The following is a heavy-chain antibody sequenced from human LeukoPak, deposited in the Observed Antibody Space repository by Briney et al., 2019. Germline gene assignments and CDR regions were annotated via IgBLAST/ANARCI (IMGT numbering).Heavy chain of an antibody. V-gene: IGHV5-51*01. CDR2: IYPGDSNT. D-gene: IGHD1-20*01. CDR1: GYSFNSYW. J-gene: IGHJ5*02. CDR3: GGNGIIGGTTHFDP. Sequence: GESLKISCKGSGYSFNSYWLGWVRQMPGKGLEWMGIIYPGDSNTKYSPSFQGQVTISADKAISTAYLRWSSLKASDTAMYYCGGNGIIGGTTHFDPWGQGTLVTVSS.